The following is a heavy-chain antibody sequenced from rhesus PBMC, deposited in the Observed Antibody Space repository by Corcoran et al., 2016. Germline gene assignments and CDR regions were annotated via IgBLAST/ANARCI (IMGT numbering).Heavy chain of an antibody. Sequence: EVQLVQSGAEVKKPGASVKISCKASGYTFTDYYLHWVRQAPGKGLEWMGRVDPEDGEEIHAQKFQDRVTITADTSTDTAYIELSSLSSEDTAVYYCATMVYCTGSGCGYWGQGVLVTVSS. CDR3: ATMVYCTGSGCGY. V-gene: IGHV1-111*02. CDR1: GYTFTDYY. J-gene: IGHJ4*01. D-gene: IGHD2-21*01. CDR2: VDPEDGEE.